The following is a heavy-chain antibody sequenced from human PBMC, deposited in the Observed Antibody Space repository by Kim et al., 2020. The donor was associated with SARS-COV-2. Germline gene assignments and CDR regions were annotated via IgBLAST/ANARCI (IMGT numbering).Heavy chain of an antibody. V-gene: IGHV3-23*01. CDR2: ISDDVRDT. J-gene: IGHJ4*02. D-gene: IGHD5-18*01. Sequence: GSLRLSCAASGFIFSSYTMNWVRQAPGKGLEWVSTISDDVRDTHYADSVKGRFTITRDNSKNTVYLQMHSLRAEDTAIYYCTTRIHSHFDYWGQGTLVT. CDR3: TTRIHSHFDY. CDR1: GFIFSSYT.